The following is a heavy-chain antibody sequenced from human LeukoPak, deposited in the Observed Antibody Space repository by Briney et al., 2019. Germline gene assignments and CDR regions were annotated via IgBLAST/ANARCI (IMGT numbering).Heavy chain of an antibody. CDR3: ARMSGYCSGGSCYSFIDY. Sequence: GESLKISCKGSGYSFTSYWIGWVRQMPGKGLEWMGIIYPGDSDTRYSPSFQGQVTISADKSISTAYLQWSSLKASDTAMYYCARMSGYCSGGSCYSFIDYWGQGTLVTVSS. CDR2: IYPGDSDT. J-gene: IGHJ4*02. V-gene: IGHV5-51*01. CDR1: GYSFTSYW. D-gene: IGHD2-15*01.